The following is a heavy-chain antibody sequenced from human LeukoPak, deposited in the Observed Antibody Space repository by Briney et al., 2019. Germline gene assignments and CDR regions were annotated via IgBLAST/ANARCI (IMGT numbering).Heavy chain of an antibody. V-gene: IGHV3-30*03. CDR1: GFTFSSYD. CDR2: ISYDGSNK. CDR3: ARDVPHNWFDT. J-gene: IGHJ5*02. Sequence: GRSLRLSCAASGFTFSSYDMHWVRQAPGKGLEWVAVISYDGSNKYYADSVKGRFTISRDNSKNTLYLQMNSLRAEDTALYYCARDVPHNWFDTWGQGTLVTVSS.